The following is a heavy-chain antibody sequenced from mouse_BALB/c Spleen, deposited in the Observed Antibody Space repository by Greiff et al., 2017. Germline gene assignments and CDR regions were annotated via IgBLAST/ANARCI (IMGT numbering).Heavy chain of an antibody. CDR1: GFSFTGYG. D-gene: IGHD2-2*01. CDR2: IWGDGST. J-gene: IGHJ3*01. V-gene: IGHV2-6-7*01. CDR3: ARDAGGYDGGTWFAY. Sequence: VQLQQSGPGLVAPSQSLSITCTVSGFSFTGYGVHWVRQPPGKGLEWLGMIWGDGSTDYNSALKSRLSISKDNSKSQVCLKMNSLQTDDTARYYCARDAGGYDGGTWFAYWGQGTLVTVSA.